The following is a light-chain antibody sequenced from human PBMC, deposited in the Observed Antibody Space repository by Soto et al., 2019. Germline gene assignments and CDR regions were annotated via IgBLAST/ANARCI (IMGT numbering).Light chain of an antibody. CDR2: KAS. CDR3: QQYNTYSWT. J-gene: IGKJ1*01. Sequence: DIQMTQSPSTLSASVGDRVTITCRASQSISTWLAWYQQKPGKAPKLLIYKASNLESGVPSRFSGSGSGTEFTLTISSLQSDDFATYYCQQYNTYSWTFGHGTKVEIK. CDR1: QSISTW. V-gene: IGKV1-5*03.